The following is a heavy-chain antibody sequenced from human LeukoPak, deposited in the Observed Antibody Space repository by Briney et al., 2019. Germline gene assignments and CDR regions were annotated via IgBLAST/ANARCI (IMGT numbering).Heavy chain of an antibody. D-gene: IGHD5-24*01. CDR3: ARDGYNSYNY. CDR1: GLTFSSYA. V-gene: IGHV3-23*01. CDR2: ISGSGGGT. Sequence: PGGSLRLSCAASGLTFSSYAMSWVRQAPGKGLEWVSAISGSGGGTYYGDSVKGRFTISRDNSKNTLYLQMNSLRAEDTAVYFCARDGYNSYNYWGQGTLVTVSS. J-gene: IGHJ4*02.